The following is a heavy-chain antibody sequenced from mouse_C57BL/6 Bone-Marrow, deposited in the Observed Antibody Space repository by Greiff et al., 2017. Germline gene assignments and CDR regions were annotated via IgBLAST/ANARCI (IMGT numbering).Heavy chain of an antibody. J-gene: IGHJ2*01. CDR3: AKEGSKDDGSDGGYYFDY. D-gene: IGHD1-1*01. CDR1: GYTFTDYY. Sequence: QVQLKQSGPELVKPGASVKISCKASGYTFTDYYINWVKQRPGQGLEWNGCIYPGSGSTKYNEKFKGKATLTVDTSSSTAYMQLSSLSSEDSAVYFCAKEGSKDDGSDGGYYFDYWGQGTTLTVSS. CDR2: IYPGSGST. V-gene: IGHV1-84*01.